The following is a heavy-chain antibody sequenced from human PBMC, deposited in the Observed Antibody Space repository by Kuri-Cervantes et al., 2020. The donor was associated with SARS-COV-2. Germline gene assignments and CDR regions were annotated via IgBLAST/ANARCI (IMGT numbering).Heavy chain of an antibody. J-gene: IGHJ4*02. V-gene: IGHV3-49*04. CDR3: TRVKLLWFGEFS. CDR2: IRSKAYGGTT. D-gene: IGHD3-10*01. Sequence: GESLKISCTASGFTFADYAMSWVRQAPGKGLEWVGFIRSKAYGGTTEYAASVKGRFTISRDDSKSIAYLQMNSLKTEDTAVYYCTRVKLLWFGEFSWGQGTLVTVSS. CDR1: GFTFADYA.